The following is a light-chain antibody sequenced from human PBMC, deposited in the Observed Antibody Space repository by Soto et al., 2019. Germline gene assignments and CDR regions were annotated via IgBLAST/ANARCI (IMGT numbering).Light chain of an antibody. CDR2: EVS. J-gene: IGLJ1*01. CDR3: SSYTTSSTLVV. V-gene: IGLV2-14*01. Sequence: QSALTQPASVSGSPGRSITIPCTGTSSDVGASKYVSWYQQYPGKAPKLMLYEVSYRPSGVSNRFSGSKSGNTASLTISGLQAEDEADYYCSSYTTSSTLVVFGSGTKVTVL. CDR1: SSDVGASKY.